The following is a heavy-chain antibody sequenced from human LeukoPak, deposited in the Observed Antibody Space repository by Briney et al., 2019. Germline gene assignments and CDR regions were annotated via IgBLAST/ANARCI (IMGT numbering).Heavy chain of an antibody. CDR3: ARGQFSTMVRGVISGMDV. CDR1: GYTFTGYY. J-gene: IGHJ6*02. D-gene: IGHD3-10*01. CDR2: INPNSGGT. Sequence: ASVKVSCKASGYTFTGYYMHWVRQAPAQGLEWMGWINPNSGGTNYAQKFQGWVTMTRDTSISTAYMELSRLRSDDTAVYYCARGQFSTMVRGVISGMDVWGQGTTVTVSS. V-gene: IGHV1-2*04.